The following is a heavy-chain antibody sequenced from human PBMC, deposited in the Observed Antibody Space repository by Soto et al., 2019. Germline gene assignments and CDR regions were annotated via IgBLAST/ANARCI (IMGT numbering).Heavy chain of an antibody. CDR2: IKSKTDGGTT. J-gene: IGHJ6*02. V-gene: IGHV3-15*01. D-gene: IGHD3-3*01. CDR1: GFTFGNAW. CDR3: TTDRHVYYDFWSGYPDGMDV. Sequence: GGSLRLSCAASGFTFGNAWMSWVRQAPGKGLEWVGRIKSKTDGGTTDYAAPVKGRFTISRDDSKNTLYLQMNSLNTEDTAVYYCTTDRHVYYDFWSGYPDGMDVWGQGTTVTVSS.